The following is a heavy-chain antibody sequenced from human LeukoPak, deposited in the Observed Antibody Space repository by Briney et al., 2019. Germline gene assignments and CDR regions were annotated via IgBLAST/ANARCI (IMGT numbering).Heavy chain of an antibody. D-gene: IGHD3-16*01. CDR1: RGTFSSYG. Sequence: ASVKVSCKASRGTFSSYGINWVRQAPGQGLEWMGRIIPILAIAHYAQKFQGRVTITADKSTNTAYMELSSLRSEDTAVYYCARARGLTTLTTFEGDYYYGMDVWGQGTTITVSS. J-gene: IGHJ6*02. CDR3: ARARGLTTLTTFEGDYYYGMDV. CDR2: IIPILAIA. V-gene: IGHV1-69*04.